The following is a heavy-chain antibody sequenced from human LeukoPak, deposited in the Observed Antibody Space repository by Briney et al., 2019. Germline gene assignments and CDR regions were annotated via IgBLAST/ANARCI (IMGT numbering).Heavy chain of an antibody. D-gene: IGHD3-22*01. Sequence: SQTLSLAFTVSGGSISSGDYYWSWIRQPPGKGLEWIGCIYYIGSTYYSPSLKSRVTISVDTSKNQFSLNLSSVTAAVTAVYYCARGYYDLNPWGQGTLVTVSS. CDR2: IYYIGST. CDR1: GGSISSGDYY. V-gene: IGHV4-30-4*01. J-gene: IGHJ5*02. CDR3: ARGYYDLNP.